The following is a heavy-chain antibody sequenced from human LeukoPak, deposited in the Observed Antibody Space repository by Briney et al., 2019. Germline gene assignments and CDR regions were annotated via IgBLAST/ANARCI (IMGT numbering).Heavy chain of an antibody. CDR3: GKDLGSRSWEGFDI. J-gene: IGHJ3*02. V-gene: IGHV3-23*01. Sequence: GGSLRLSCAASGFTFSSYAMSWVRQAPGKGLEWVSAISGSGGSTYYADSVKGRFTISRANSKNTLYLQMNSLRAEDTAVYYCGKDLGSRSWEGFDIWGQGTMVTVSS. CDR2: ISGSGGST. CDR1: GFTFSSYA. D-gene: IGHD6-13*01.